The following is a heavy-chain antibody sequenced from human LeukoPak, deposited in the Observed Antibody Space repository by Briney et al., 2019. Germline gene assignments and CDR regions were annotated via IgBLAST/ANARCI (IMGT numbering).Heavy chain of an antibody. J-gene: IGHJ4*02. CDR1: GYILTRNW. D-gene: IGHD6-13*01. Sequence: GESLKISCKVSGYILTRNWIGWVRQVPGKGLEWMGLVYPGDSDTKYSPSFQGQVTISADKSISTAYLQWSSLKASDTAMYYCARGRLGQQLVAEFDYWGQGTLVTVSS. CDR2: VYPGDSDT. CDR3: ARGRLGQQLVAEFDY. V-gene: IGHV5-51*01.